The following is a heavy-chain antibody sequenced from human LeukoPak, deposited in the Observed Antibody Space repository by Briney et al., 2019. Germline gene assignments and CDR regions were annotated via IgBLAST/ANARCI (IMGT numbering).Heavy chain of an antibody. CDR2: IISSGAGT. J-gene: IGHJ4*02. Sequence: GGSLRLSCAASGFTFSSYAMSWVRQAPGKGLEWVSTIISSGAGTSVDSVKGRFTISRDNSKNTLYLQMNSPRAEDTAVYYCAKRSGNSGGYFDYWGQGTLVTVSS. V-gene: IGHV3-23*01. CDR3: AKRSGNSGGYFDY. CDR1: GFTFSSYA. D-gene: IGHD4-23*01.